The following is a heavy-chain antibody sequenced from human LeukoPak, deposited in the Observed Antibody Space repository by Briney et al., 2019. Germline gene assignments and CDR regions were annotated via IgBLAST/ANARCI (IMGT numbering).Heavy chain of an antibody. Sequence: PGGSLRLSCAASGFSFDDHTMNWVRQAPGKGLECVSLITWDGGTTYNADSVKGRCTISRDNIKYSLYLQMNSLRTEDTALYYCARSTAMVTWGSFDIWGQGTLVTVSS. CDR3: ARSTAMVTWGSFDI. CDR2: ITWDGGTT. CDR1: GFSFDDHT. J-gene: IGHJ3*02. V-gene: IGHV3-43*01. D-gene: IGHD5-18*01.